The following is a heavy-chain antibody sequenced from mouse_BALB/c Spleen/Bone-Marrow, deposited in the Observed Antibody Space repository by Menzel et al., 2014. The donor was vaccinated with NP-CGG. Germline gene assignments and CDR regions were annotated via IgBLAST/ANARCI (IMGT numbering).Heavy chain of an antibody. CDR1: GDSIXSGY. CDR3: ATYDGYCFDY. Sequence: EVKLVESGPSLVKPSQTLSLTCSVTGDSIXSGYWNWIRKFPGNKLEYMGYISYSGNTYYNPSLKSRISITRDTSKNQYYLQLNSVTTEDTATYYCATYDGYCFDYWGQGTTLTVSS. CDR2: ISYSGNT. J-gene: IGHJ2*01. D-gene: IGHD2-3*01. V-gene: IGHV3-8*02.